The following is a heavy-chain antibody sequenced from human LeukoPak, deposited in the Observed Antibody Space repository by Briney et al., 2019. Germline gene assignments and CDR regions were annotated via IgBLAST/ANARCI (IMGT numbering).Heavy chain of an antibody. CDR1: GYSISSGYY. CDR3: ARVQRGYSGRTTPQNNWFDP. J-gene: IGHJ5*02. D-gene: IGHD5-12*01. V-gene: IGHV4-38-2*02. Sequence: PSETLSLTCTVSGYSISSGYYWGWIRQPPGRGLEWIGSIYHSVSTYYNPSLKSRVTISVDTSKNQFSLKLSSVTAADTAVYYCARVQRGYSGRTTPQNNWFDPWGQGTLVTVSS. CDR2: IYHSVST.